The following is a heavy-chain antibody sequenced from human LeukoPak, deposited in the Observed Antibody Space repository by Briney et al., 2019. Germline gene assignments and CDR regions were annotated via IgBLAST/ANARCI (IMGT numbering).Heavy chain of an antibody. V-gene: IGHV1-69*05. J-gene: IGHJ5*02. D-gene: IGHD3-3*01. CDR1: GGTFSSYA. CDR2: IIPIFGTA. CDR3: ARSQYITIFRGYNWFDP. Sequence: ASVKVSCKASGGTFSSYAISWVRQAPGQGLEWMGGIIPIFGTANYAQKFQGRVTITTDESTSTAYMELSSLRSEDTAVYYCARSQYITIFRGYNWFDPWGQGTLVTVSS.